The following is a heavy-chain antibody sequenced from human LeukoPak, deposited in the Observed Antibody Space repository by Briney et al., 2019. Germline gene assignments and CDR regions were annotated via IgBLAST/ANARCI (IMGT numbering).Heavy chain of an antibody. J-gene: IGHJ3*02. CDR3: ASLTGTTSGGDAFDI. CDR2: ISSNGGST. CDR1: GFTLSNYA. Sequence: GGSLRLSCAASGFTLSNYAMHWVRQAPGKGLEFVSAISSNGGSTYYANSVKGRFTISRDNSKNTLYLQMGSLRAEDMAVYYCASLTGTTSGGDAFDIWGQGTMVTVSS. V-gene: IGHV3-64*01. D-gene: IGHD1-20*01.